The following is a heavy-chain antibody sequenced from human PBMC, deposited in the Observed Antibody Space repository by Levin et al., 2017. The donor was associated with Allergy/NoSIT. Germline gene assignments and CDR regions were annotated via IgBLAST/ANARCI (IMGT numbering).Heavy chain of an antibody. V-gene: IGHV3-30*18. CDR2: ISYDGSNK. D-gene: IGHD2-15*01. J-gene: IGHJ6*03. CDR3: AKDPVHCSGGSCGRRDYDYMDV. CDR1: GFTFSSYG. Sequence: GGSLRLSCAASGFTFSSYGMHWVRQAPGKGLEWVAVISYDGSNKYYADSVKGRFTISRDNSKNTLYLQMNSLRAEDTAVYYCAKDPVHCSGGSCGRRDYDYMDVWGKGTTVTVSS.